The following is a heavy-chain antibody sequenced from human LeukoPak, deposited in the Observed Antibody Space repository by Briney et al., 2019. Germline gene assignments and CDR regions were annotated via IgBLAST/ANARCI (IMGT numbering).Heavy chain of an antibody. CDR3: VRENGGRSWFDP. V-gene: IGHV3-48*02. CDR2: ISSSSLI. Sequence: GGSLRLSCAASGFIFSTYSMNWVRQAPGKGLEWVSYISSSSLIYYADSVKGRFTVSRDNAKNSLYLQMNSLRDEDTAVYHCVRENGGRSWFDPWGQGTLVTVSS. D-gene: IGHD3-16*01. J-gene: IGHJ5*02. CDR1: GFIFSTYS.